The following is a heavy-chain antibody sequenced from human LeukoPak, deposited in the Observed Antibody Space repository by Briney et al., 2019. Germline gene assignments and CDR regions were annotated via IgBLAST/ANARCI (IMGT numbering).Heavy chain of an antibody. CDR2: ISTSSIYI. V-gene: IGHV3-21*01. CDR3: ARSSGSYFSDSPDDY. Sequence: GGSLRLSCAASGFTLSSYSMNWVRQAPGQGLEWVSSISTSSIYIYYADSVKGRFTISRDNAENSLYLQMNSLRAEDTAVYYCARSSGSYFSDSPDDYWGQGTLATVSS. D-gene: IGHD1-26*01. J-gene: IGHJ4*02. CDR1: GFTLSSYS.